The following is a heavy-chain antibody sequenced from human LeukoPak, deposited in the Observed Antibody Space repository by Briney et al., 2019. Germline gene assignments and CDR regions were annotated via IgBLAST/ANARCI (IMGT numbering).Heavy chain of an antibody. CDR3: ARDRYYYGSGSPTLGY. J-gene: IGHJ4*02. CDR1: GGSISSGGYY. CDR2: IYYSGST. D-gene: IGHD3-10*01. V-gene: IGHV4-31*03. Sequence: PSQTLSLTCTVAGGSISSGGYYWSWIRQHPGKGLEWIGYIYYSGSTYYTPSLKSRVTISVDTSKNQFSLKLSSVTAADTAVYYCARDRYYYGSGSPTLGYWGQGTLVTVSS.